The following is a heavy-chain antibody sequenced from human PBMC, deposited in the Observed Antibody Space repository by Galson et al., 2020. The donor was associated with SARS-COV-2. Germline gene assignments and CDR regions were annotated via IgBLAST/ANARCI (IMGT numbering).Heavy chain of an antibody. CDR3: AGHSGPASWDYSGMDV. CDR2: IYSTVTT. V-gene: IGHV4-39*01. D-gene: IGHD2-21*01. Sequence: SETLSLTCSASGGSISDCSYHWGWIRQPPGKGQVWFASIYSTVTTYYKSSLKSRLIISVITSKNQFSLQLGSVTAADTGVYYCAGHSGPASWDYSGMDVWGQGTTVTVS. J-gene: IGHJ6*02. CDR1: GGSISDCSYH.